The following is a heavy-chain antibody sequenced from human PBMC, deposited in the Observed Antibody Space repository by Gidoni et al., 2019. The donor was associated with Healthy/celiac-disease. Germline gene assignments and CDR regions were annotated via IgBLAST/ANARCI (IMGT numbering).Heavy chain of an antibody. CDR3: ARSSRALLDY. V-gene: IGHV4-61*02. CDR2: IYTSGST. J-gene: IGHJ4*02. CDR1: VGSISSGSYY. Sequence: QVPLQESGPGLVTPSQTLSLTCTVSVGSISSGSYYWSWIRQPAGKGLEWIGRIYTSGSTNYNPSLKSRVTISVDTSKNQCSLKLSSVTAADTAVYYCARSSRALLDYWGQGTLVTVSS.